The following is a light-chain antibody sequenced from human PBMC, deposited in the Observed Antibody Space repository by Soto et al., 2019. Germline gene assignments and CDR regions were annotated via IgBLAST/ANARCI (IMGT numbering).Light chain of an antibody. CDR1: SSDVGGYNY. CDR3: YSYTSSNTVL. V-gene: IGLV2-14*01. CDR2: EVS. J-gene: IGLJ2*01. Sequence: QSALTQPASVSGSPGQSITISCTGTSSDVGGYNYVSWYQQYPGKAPKLMIYEVSNRPSGVSDCFSGSKSGNTASLTISGLQAEDEGDYYCYSYTSSNTVLFGGGTKLTVL.